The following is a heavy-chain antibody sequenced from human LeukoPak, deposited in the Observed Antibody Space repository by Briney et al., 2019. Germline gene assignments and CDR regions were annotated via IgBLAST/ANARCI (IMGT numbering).Heavy chain of an antibody. V-gene: IGHV3-21*01. J-gene: IGHJ6*03. CDR1: GFTFSTYI. D-gene: IGHD3-3*01. Sequence: TGGSLRLSCAASGFTFSTYIMNWVRQTPGKGLEWVSSIGTSTSYIYYADSVKGRFTISRDNAKNSLYLQMNSLRAEDTAVYYCARDRRIFGVVRNYYYYMDVWGKGTTVTVSS. CDR2: IGTSTSYI. CDR3: ARDRRIFGVVRNYYYYMDV.